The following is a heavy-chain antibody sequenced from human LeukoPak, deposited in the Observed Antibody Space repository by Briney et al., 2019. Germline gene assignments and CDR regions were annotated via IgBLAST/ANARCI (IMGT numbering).Heavy chain of an antibody. Sequence: PGGSLRLSCAASGFTFDDHAMHWVRQAPGKGLEWVSLIRGDGGSTYYADSVKGRFTISRDNSKNSLYLQMNSLRTEDTALYYCAKVKCTTSCDYYYYYGMDVWGQGTTVTVSS. CDR1: GFTFDDHA. CDR3: AKVKCTTSCDYYYYYGMDV. V-gene: IGHV3-43*02. CDR2: IRGDGGST. J-gene: IGHJ6*02. D-gene: IGHD2-2*01.